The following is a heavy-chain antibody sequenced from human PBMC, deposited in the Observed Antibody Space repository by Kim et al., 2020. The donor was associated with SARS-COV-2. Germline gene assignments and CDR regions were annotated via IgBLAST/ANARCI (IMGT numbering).Heavy chain of an antibody. D-gene: IGHD3-22*01. V-gene: IGHV3-9*01. CDR3: AKDYYDSSGYQYFDY. J-gene: IGHJ4*01. CDR2: ISWNSGSI. CDR1: GFTFDDYA. Sequence: GGSLRLSCAASGFTFDDYAMHWVRQAPGKGLEWVSGISWNSGSIGYADSVKGRFTISRDNAKNSLYLQMNSLRAEDTALYYCAKDYYDSSGYQYFDYWG.